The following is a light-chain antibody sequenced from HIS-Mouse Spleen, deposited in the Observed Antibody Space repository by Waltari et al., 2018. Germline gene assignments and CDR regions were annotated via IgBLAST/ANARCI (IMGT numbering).Light chain of an antibody. CDR3: YSTDSSGNHRV. Sequence: SYELTQPPSVSVSPGQTARITCSGDALPKKYAYWYQQKSGQAPVLVIYEDSTRPSGIPGRFSGSSSGTMSTLTISGAQVEDEADYYCYSTDSSGNHRVFGGGTKLTVL. V-gene: IGLV3-10*01. J-gene: IGLJ2*01. CDR1: ALPKKY. CDR2: EDS.